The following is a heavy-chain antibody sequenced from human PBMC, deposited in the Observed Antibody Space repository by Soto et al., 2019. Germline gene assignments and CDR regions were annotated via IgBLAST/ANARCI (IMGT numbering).Heavy chain of an antibody. Sequence: GGSLRLSCAASGFTFSSYGMHWVRQAPGKGLEWVAVISYDGSNKYYADSVKGRFTISRDNSKNTLYLQMNSLRAEDTAVYYCAKDIQAYAYYYYGMDVWGQGTTVTVSS. CDR2: ISYDGSNK. D-gene: IGHD4-17*01. J-gene: IGHJ6*02. CDR3: AKDIQAYAYYYYGMDV. CDR1: GFTFSSYG. V-gene: IGHV3-30*18.